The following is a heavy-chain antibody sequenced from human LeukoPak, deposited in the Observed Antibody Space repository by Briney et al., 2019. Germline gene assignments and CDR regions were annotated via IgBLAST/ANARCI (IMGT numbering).Heavy chain of an antibody. CDR2: ISNNGGYT. J-gene: IGHJ4*02. Sequence: GGSLRLSCAASGFTFSSSAMGLVRQAPGKGLEGVSAISNNGGYTYYADSVQGRFTISRDNSKSTLCLQMNSLRAEDTAVYYCAKQLGYCSDGSCYFPYWGQGTLVTVSS. CDR3: AKQLGYCSDGSCYFPY. CDR1: GFTFSSSA. V-gene: IGHV3-23*01. D-gene: IGHD2-15*01.